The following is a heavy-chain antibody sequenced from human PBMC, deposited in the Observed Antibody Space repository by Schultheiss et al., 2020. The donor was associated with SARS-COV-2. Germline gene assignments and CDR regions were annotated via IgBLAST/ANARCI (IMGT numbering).Heavy chain of an antibody. D-gene: IGHD6-13*01. J-gene: IGHJ5*02. Sequence: SQTLSLTCTVSGGSISSSSYYWGWIRQPPGKGLEWIGSIYYSGSTYYNPSLKSRVTISVDTSKNQFSLKLSSVTAADTAVYYCARVRAGPTRDNWFDPWGQGTLVTVSS. V-gene: IGHV4-39*07. CDR3: ARVRAGPTRDNWFDP. CDR1: GGSISSSSYY. CDR2: IYYSGST.